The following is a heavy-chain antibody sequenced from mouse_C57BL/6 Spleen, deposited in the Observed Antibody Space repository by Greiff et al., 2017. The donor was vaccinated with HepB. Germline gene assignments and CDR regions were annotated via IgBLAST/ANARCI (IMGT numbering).Heavy chain of an antibody. V-gene: IGHV1-19*01. J-gene: IGHJ1*03. CDR3: ARRITTVVGRYFDV. D-gene: IGHD1-1*01. CDR1: GYTFTDYY. CDR2: INPYNGGT. Sequence: EVQLQQSGPVLVKPGASVKMSCKASGYTFTDYYMNWVKQSHGKSLEWIGVINPYNGGTSYNQKFKGKATLTVDKSSSTAYMELNSLTSEDSAVYYCARRITTVVGRYFDVWGTGTTVTVSS.